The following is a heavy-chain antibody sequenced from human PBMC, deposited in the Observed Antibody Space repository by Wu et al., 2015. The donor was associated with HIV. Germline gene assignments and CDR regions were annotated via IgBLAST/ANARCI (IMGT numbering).Heavy chain of an antibody. J-gene: IGHJ4*02. CDR2: INPGSGST. Sequence: QVRLVQSGAEVKKPGASVKVSCGTSGYTFANYYIHWLRQAPGQGLEWMAWINPGSGSTIYSENFEGRVTVTSDTSMQTVYMELDSLTSEDTAVYFCTRSTFAGGSDTWYSFDKWGQGTLVSVSS. CDR3: TRSTFAGGSDTWYSFDK. D-gene: IGHD2-15*01. V-gene: IGHV1-2*02. CDR1: GYTFANYY.